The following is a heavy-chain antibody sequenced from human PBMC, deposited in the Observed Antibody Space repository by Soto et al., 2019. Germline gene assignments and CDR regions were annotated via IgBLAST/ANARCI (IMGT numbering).Heavy chain of an antibody. Sequence: EVQLVESGGGLVKPGGSLRLSCAASGFTFSSYSMNWVRQAPGKGLEWVSSISSSSSYIYYADSVKGRFTISRDSAKNSLYLQMNSLSAVDTAVYYGATEWIQLGYYFGMDVWCQGTTVTVSS. CDR2: ISSSSSYI. J-gene: IGHJ6*02. D-gene: IGHD5-18*01. CDR1: GFTFSSYS. CDR3: ATEWIQLGYYFGMDV. V-gene: IGHV3-21*06.